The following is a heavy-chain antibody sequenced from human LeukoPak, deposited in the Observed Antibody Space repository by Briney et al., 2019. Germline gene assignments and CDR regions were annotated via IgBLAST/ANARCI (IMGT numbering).Heavy chain of an antibody. V-gene: IGHV1-2*06. CDR1: GYTFTGCY. CDR2: INPNSGGT. D-gene: IGHD3-10*01. J-gene: IGHJ4*02. CDR3: ARTSGDYGSGSDDY. Sequence: ASVKVSCKASGYTFTGCYMHWVRQAPGQGLEWMGRINPNSGGTNYAQKFQGRVTMTRNTSISTAYMELSSLRSEDTAVYYCARTSGDYGSGSDDYWGQGTLVTVSS.